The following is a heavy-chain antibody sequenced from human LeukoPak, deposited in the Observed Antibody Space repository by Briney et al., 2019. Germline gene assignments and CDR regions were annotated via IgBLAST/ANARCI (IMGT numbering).Heavy chain of an antibody. D-gene: IGHD1-26*01. V-gene: IGHV4-59*01. CDR1: GGSISSYY. J-gene: IGHJ4*02. Sequence: PSETLSLTCTVSGGSISSYYWSWIRQPPGKGLQWIGYIYYSGSTNYNPSLKSRVTISVDTSKNQFSLKLSSVTAADTAVYYCARLGADYYFDYWGQGTLVTVSS. CDR2: IYYSGST. CDR3: ARLGADYYFDY.